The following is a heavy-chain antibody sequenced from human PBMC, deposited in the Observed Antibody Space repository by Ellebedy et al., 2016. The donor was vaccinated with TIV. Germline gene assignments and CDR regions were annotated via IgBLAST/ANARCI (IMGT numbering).Heavy chain of an antibody. D-gene: IGHD2-2*01. V-gene: IGHV4-31*03. CDR3: ARGLKYCSTTSCRSQFFDY. Sequence: LRLSCTVSGGSISSGGYYWSWIRQHPGKGLEWIGYISFTGSTNYNPSLSGRATISADTSKNQFSLQLNSVTPEDTAVYNCARGLKYCSTTSCRSQFFDYWGQGSLVTVSS. CDR1: GGSISSGGYY. CDR2: ISFTGST. J-gene: IGHJ4*02.